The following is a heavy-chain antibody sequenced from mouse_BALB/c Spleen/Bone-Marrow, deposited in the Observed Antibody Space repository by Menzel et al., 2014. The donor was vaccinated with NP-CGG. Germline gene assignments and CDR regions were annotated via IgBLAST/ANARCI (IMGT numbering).Heavy chain of an antibody. CDR2: ISHSGST. Sequence: EVKVVESGPSLVKPSQTLSLTCSVTGDSITSGYWNWIRKFPGNKLEYMGYISHSGSTYYNPSLKSRISITRDTSKNQYYLQLNSVTTEDTATYYCARGRAMGFAYWGQGTLVTVSA. CDR1: GDSITSGY. V-gene: IGHV3-8*02. J-gene: IGHJ3*01. CDR3: ARGRAMGFAY. D-gene: IGHD1-1*02.